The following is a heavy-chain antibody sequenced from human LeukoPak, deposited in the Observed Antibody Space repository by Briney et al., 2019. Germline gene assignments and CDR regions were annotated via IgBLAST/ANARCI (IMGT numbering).Heavy chain of an antibody. Sequence: SETLSLTCTVSGGSISSYYWSWIRQPPGKGLEWIGYIYYSGSTNYNPSLKSRVTISVDTSKNQFSPKLSPVTAADTAVYYCAGSGELLLGYWGQGTLVTVSS. J-gene: IGHJ4*02. D-gene: IGHD1-7*01. CDR3: AGSGELLLGY. CDR1: GGSISSYY. V-gene: IGHV4-59*01. CDR2: IYYSGST.